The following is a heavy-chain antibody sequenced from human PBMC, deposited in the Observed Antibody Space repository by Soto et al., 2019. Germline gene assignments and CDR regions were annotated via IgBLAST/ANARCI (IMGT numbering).Heavy chain of an antibody. CDR1: DDSMSRGDYY. D-gene: IGHD4-17*01. V-gene: IGHV4-30-4*01. Sequence: QVQLQESGPGLVKPSQTLSLSCTVSDDSMSRGDYYWSWIRQPPGKGLEWIGFIYHTGRTYYSPSLKGRVDISVDTSKNQFSLKLSSVTAADTAVYYCARDPLYDYGDLSHVFDMWGQGTMVTVSS. CDR3: ARDPLYDYGDLSHVFDM. J-gene: IGHJ3*02. CDR2: IYHTGRT.